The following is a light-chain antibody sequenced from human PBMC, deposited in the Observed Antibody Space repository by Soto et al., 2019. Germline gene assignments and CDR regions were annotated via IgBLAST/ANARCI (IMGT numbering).Light chain of an antibody. CDR3: SSHAGINNVV. CDR2: EVT. V-gene: IGLV2-8*01. CDR1: SSDVGGYNY. J-gene: IGLJ3*02. Sequence: QSALTQPPSASGSPGQSVTISCTGTSSDVGGYNYVSWYQQHPGKAPKLMIYEVTKRPSGVPDRFSGSKSGNTASLTVSGLQAGDGADYYSSSHAGINNVVFGGGTKLPAL.